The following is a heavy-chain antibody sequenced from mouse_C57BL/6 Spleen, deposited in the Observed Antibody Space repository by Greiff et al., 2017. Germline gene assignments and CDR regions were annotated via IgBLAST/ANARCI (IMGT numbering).Heavy chain of an antibody. CDR1: GFTFSDAW. D-gene: IGHD4-1*02. V-gene: IGHV6-6*01. Sequence: EVQVVESGGGLVQPGGSMKLSCAASGFTFSDAWMDWVRQSPEKGLEWVAEIRNKANNHATYYAESVNGRFTISRDDAKSSVYLQLNSLRAEATGIYYVTRSTGNWFAYWGQGTLVTVSA. J-gene: IGHJ3*01. CDR3: TRSTGNWFAY. CDR2: IRNKANNHAT.